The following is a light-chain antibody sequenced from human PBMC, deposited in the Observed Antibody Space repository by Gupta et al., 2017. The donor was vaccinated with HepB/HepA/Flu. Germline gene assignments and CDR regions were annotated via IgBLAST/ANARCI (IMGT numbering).Light chain of an antibody. CDR3: MQAKHCPRT. CDR2: LGS. Sequence: DIEMTQSLLSLPVSPGEPASISCTSSQSLLHSNGYNYLDWYLQKPGQSPQLLIYLGSNRASGVPDRFSGSGSGTEFTLTISSLQAEDVGVYYCMQAKHCPRTFGEGTKVEIK. V-gene: IGKV2-28*01. J-gene: IGKJ4*02. CDR1: QSLLHSNGYNY.